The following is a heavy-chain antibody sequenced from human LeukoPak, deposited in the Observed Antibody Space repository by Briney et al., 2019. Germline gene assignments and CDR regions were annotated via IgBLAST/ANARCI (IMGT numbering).Heavy chain of an antibody. CDR3: ARDKGLPQAFDI. CDR2: ISYSETT. V-gene: IGHV4-59*01. J-gene: IGHJ3*02. CDR1: GGSISSFY. Sequence: PSETLSLTCTVSGGSISSFYWSWIRQPPGKGLEYIGYISYSETTSYNTAHKTRVTISVDTSKNQFSLNLTSVTAADTAVYYCARDKGLPQAFDIWGQGTMVTVSS. D-gene: IGHD5/OR15-5a*01.